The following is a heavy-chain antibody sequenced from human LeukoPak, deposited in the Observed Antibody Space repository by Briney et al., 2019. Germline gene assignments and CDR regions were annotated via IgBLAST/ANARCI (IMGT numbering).Heavy chain of an antibody. CDR2: IRYDGSNK. D-gene: IGHD6-13*01. V-gene: IGHV3-30*02. CDR1: GFTFSSYG. J-gene: IGHJ4*02. Sequence: PGGSLGLSCAASGFTFSSYGMHWVRQAPGKGLEWVAFIRYDGSNKYYADSVKGRFTVSRDNSKNTLYLQMNSLRAEDTAVYYCAKGSGSWYREEWENFDYWGQGTLVTVSS. CDR3: AKGSGSWYREEWENFDY.